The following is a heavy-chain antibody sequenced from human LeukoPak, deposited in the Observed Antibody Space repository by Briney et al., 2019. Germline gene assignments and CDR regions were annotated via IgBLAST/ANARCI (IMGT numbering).Heavy chain of an antibody. Sequence: ASVTVSFTASGYTFTIYGISWVRQAPGQGLEWMGWISAYNGNTNYAQKLQGRVTMTTDTSTSTAYMELRSLRSDDTAVYYCARDREVWLRPRRRYYFHYWGQGTLVTVSS. CDR2: ISAYNGNT. V-gene: IGHV1-18*01. CDR3: ARDREVWLRPRRRYYFHY. CDR1: GYTFTIYG. D-gene: IGHD5-12*01. J-gene: IGHJ4*02.